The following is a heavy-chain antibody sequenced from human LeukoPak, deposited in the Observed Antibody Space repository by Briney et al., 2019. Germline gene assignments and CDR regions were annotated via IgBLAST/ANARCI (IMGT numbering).Heavy chain of an antibody. J-gene: IGHJ4*02. CDR3: ARHRDGYHFDY. CDR2: IYYSGST. D-gene: IGHD5-24*01. V-gene: IGHV4-59*08. Sequence: PSETLSLTCTVSGGSISSYYWSWIRQPPGKGLEWIGYIYYSGSTNYSPSLKSRGTISVDTSKNQFSLKLSSVTAADTAVYYCARHRDGYHFDYWGQGTLVTVSS. CDR1: GGSISSYY.